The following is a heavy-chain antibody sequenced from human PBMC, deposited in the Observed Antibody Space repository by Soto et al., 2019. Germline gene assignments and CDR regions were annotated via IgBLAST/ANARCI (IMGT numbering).Heavy chain of an antibody. CDR1: GGSISSSNW. D-gene: IGHD6-19*01. Sequence: QVQLQESGPGLVKPSGTLSLTCAVSGGSISSSNWWSWVRQPPGKGLEWIGEIYHSGSTNYNPSLKSRVTISVDKSKTHFSLKLSSVTAADTAVYYCASRDSRGWPDYYYYGMDVGGQGTAVPASS. CDR3: ASRDSRGWPDYYYYGMDV. J-gene: IGHJ6*02. V-gene: IGHV4-4*02. CDR2: IYHSGST.